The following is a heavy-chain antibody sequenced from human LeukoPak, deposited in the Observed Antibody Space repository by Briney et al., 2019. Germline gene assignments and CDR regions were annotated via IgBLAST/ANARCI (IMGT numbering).Heavy chain of an antibody. CDR2: INPSGGST. Sequence: ASVKVSCKASGYTFTGYYMHWVRQAPGQGLEWMGWINPSGGSTSYAQKFQGRVTMTRDTSTSTVYMELSSLRSEDTAVYYCARGLLLWFGELSGYFDYWGQGTLVTVSS. V-gene: IGHV1-46*01. CDR3: ARGLLLWFGELSGYFDY. D-gene: IGHD3-10*01. J-gene: IGHJ4*02. CDR1: GYTFTGYY.